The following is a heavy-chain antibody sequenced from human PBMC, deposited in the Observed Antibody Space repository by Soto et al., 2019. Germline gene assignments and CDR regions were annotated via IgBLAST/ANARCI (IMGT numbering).Heavy chain of an antibody. CDR2: IYHSGST. J-gene: IGHJ6*02. CDR1: GGSISSSNYY. Sequence: SETLSLTCTVSGGSISSSNYYWGWIRQPPGKGLEWIGEIYHSGSTYYNPSLKSRVTISVDKSKNQFSLKLSSVTAADTAVYYCARVSGSYYYGMDVWGQGTTVTVSS. V-gene: IGHV4-39*07. CDR3: ARVSGSYYYGMDV. D-gene: IGHD1-26*01.